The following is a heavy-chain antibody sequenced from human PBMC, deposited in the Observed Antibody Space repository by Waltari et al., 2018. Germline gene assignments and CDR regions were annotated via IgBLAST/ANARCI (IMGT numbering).Heavy chain of an antibody. J-gene: IGHJ4*02. Sequence: QVQLVESGGGVVQPGRSLRLSCAASGFTFSSYGMPWVRQAPGKGLEWVAVIWYDGSNKYYADSVKGRFTISRDNSKNTLYLQMNSLRAEDTAVYYCARGYYYDSSGYYGSFDYWGQGTLVTVSS. CDR3: ARGYYYDSSGYYGSFDY. CDR1: GFTFSSYG. D-gene: IGHD3-22*01. V-gene: IGHV3-33*01. CDR2: IWYDGSNK.